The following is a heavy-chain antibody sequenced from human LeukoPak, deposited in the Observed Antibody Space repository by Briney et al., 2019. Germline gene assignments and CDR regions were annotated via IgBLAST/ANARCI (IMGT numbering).Heavy chain of an antibody. Sequence: SETLSLTCSVSGGSLSSHYWGWIRQPPGKGLELIGHIPDTGSTFYNPSLRGRVTISLDTSNNQLSMKLTSMTAADAAVYYCARYSSGCSASSCYLAYWGQGTLVTVS. J-gene: IGHJ4*02. CDR3: ARYSSGCSASSCYLAY. CDR1: GGSLSSHY. D-gene: IGHD2-2*01. CDR2: IPDTGST. V-gene: IGHV4-59*11.